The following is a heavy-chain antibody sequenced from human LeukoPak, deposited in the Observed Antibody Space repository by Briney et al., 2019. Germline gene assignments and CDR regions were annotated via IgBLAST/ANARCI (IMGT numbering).Heavy chain of an antibody. CDR2: IRHDGTYQ. Sequence: TGGSLRLSCAAFGFTFSSYGMHWVRQTPGKGLEWVAFIRHDGTYQQYADSVKGRFTISRDNSKNTLYLQMNSLRAEDTAVYYCAGYYYDSSGYYYSGGQGTLVTVSS. CDR3: AGYYYDSSGYYYS. D-gene: IGHD3-22*01. V-gene: IGHV3-30*02. J-gene: IGHJ1*01. CDR1: GFTFSSYG.